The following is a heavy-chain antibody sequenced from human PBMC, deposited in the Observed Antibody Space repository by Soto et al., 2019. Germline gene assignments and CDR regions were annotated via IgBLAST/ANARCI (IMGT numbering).Heavy chain of an antibody. V-gene: IGHV3-23*01. D-gene: IGHD3-10*01. CDR3: AAPRDEYGSGVSWFTYGMDI. CDR2: LDGAGGST. Sequence: GGSLRFSCLASGFTFSDCAMTWVRHVPGRGLEWVASLDGAGGSTYYAESVRGRFRISRDNSQNTLFLQMKRLTVDDTAIYYCAAPRDEYGSGVSWFTYGMDIWGQGTTVTVSS. CDR1: GFTFSDCA. J-gene: IGHJ6*02.